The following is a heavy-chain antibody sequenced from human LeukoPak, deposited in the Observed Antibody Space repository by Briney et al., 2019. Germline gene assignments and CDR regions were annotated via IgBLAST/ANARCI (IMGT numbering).Heavy chain of an antibody. J-gene: IGHJ4*02. V-gene: IGHV1-3*04. D-gene: IGHD3-16*01. CDR1: GYSFTRNG. CDR2: INTDNANT. Sequence: ASLKVSCTASGYSFTRNGIHWVRQAPGQRLEWMACINTDNANTKCSHTLLGRVTITSDTSAITVYMELSSLRFEDTAVYYCARSTGPGGFFDYWGQGTLVTVSS. CDR3: ARSTGPGGFFDY.